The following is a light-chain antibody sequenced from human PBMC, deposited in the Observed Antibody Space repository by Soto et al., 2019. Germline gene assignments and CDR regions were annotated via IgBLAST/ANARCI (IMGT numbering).Light chain of an antibody. V-gene: IGKV1-9*01. CDR1: QGISSY. Sequence: DIQLTQSPSFLSASVGIRVTITCRASQGISSYLAWYQQKPGKAPKLLIYAASTLQSGVPSRFSGSESGTEFTLTISSLQPEDFATYYCQQLNTYPLTFGGGTKVEIK. J-gene: IGKJ4*01. CDR3: QQLNTYPLT. CDR2: AAS.